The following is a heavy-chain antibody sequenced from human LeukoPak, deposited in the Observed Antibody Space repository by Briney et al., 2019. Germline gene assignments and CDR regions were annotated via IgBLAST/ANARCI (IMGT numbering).Heavy chain of an antibody. CDR3: AKAVAVRYYYYGMDV. V-gene: IGHV4-34*01. Sequence: SETLSLTCAVYGGSFSCYYWRWLRQPPGKGLEWIGEINHSGSTNYNPSLKSRVTISVDTSKNKFSLKLSSVTAADTAVYYCAKAVAVRYYYYGMDVWGQGTTVTVSS. CDR1: GGSFSCYY. CDR2: INHSGST. J-gene: IGHJ6*02. D-gene: IGHD6-19*01.